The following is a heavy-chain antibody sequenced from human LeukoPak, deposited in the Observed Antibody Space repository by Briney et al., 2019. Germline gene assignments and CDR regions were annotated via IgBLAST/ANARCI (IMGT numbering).Heavy chain of an antibody. Sequence: PGGSLRLSCAGSGFIFTDVWMSWVRQAPGEGLEWVGRIKSKSDGGTIDYAAPVKGRITMSRDDSRKTLSLEMNNLKTEDTGVYYCTTDLDYWGQGTLVTVSS. CDR3: TTDLDY. CDR2: IKSKSDGGTI. CDR1: GFIFTDVW. J-gene: IGHJ4*02. V-gene: IGHV3-15*01.